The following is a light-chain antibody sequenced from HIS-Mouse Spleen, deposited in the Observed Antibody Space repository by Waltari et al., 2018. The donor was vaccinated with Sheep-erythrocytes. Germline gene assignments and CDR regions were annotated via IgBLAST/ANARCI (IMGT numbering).Light chain of an antibody. Sequence: QSALTQPASVSGSPGQSIIISCTGTSSDVGSYNLVSWYQQHPGKAPKLMIYEGSKRLSGVSTRFSGSKSGNTASLTISGLQAEDEADYYCCSYAGSSTPWVFGGGTKLTVL. CDR2: EGS. CDR3: CSYAGSSTPWV. J-gene: IGLJ3*02. CDR1: SSDVGSYNL. V-gene: IGLV2-23*01.